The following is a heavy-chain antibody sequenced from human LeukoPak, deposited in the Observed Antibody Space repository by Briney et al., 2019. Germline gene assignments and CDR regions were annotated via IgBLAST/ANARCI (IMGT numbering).Heavy chain of an antibody. J-gene: IGHJ3*02. Sequence: PGGSLRLSCTTSGFTFSRYDMQWVRQAPGKGLEWVSGISRSGPTYYRDSVRGRFTISRDNSKNTLYPQMNSLRAEDTAVYYYAKGESFAFATWGQGTMVTVSS. V-gene: IGHV3-23*01. CDR2: ISRSGPT. CDR3: AKGESFAFAT. D-gene: IGHD2-21*01. CDR1: GFTFSRYD.